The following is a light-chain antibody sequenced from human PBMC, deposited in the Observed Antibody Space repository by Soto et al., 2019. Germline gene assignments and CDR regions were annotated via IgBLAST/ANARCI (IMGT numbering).Light chain of an antibody. J-gene: IGKJ1*01. V-gene: IGKV1-5*03. CDR2: KAS. Sequence: DIQMTQSPSTLSASVGDRVTITCRASQSISSWLAWYQQKPGKAPKLLIYKASSLESGVPSRFSGSGAGTELTLTISSLQPDDFATYYCQQYNSSSQTFGQGTKVEIK. CDR3: QQYNSSSQT. CDR1: QSISSW.